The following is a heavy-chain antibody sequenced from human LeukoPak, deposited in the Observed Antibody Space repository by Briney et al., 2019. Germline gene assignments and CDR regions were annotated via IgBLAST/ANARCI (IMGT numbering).Heavy chain of an antibody. J-gene: IGHJ4*02. CDR3: ARGRVDTAMVRHFDY. CDR2: IYSGGST. D-gene: IGHD5-18*01. CDR1: GFTVSSNY. Sequence: GGSLRLFCAASGFTVSSNYMSWVRQAPGKGLEWVSVIYSGGSTYYADSVKGRFTISRDNSKNTLYLQMNSLRAEDTAVYYCARGRVDTAMVRHFDYWGQGTLVTVSS. V-gene: IGHV3-66*02.